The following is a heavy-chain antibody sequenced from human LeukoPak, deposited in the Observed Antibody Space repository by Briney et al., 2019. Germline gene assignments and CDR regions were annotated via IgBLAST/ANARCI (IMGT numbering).Heavy chain of an antibody. CDR2: IKSDGST. CDR3: ARAPSEIGGYYPEYFRH. J-gene: IGHJ1*01. CDR1: GSTFSTYW. Sequence: PGGSLRLSCAASGSTFSTYWMHWVRQAPGKGLVWVSRIKSDGSTNYADSVKGRFTISRDNAKNTVSLQMNSLRPEDTGVYYCARAPSEIGGYYPEYFRHWGQGTLVTASS. V-gene: IGHV3-74*01. D-gene: IGHD3-22*01.